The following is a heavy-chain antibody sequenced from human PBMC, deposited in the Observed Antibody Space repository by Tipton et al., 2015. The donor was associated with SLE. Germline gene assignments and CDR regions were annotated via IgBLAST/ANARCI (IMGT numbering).Heavy chain of an antibody. CDR3: AKAGYGGSFLTDW. Sequence: RSLRLSCAASGFTFSTYAMHWVRQAPGKGLEWVAVIWYDGSDKYYADSVKGRFTISRDNSKNTLYLQMNSLRTDDTAVYYCAKAGYGGSFLTDWWGQGTLVTVSS. CDR2: IWYDGSDK. CDR1: GFTFSTYA. D-gene: IGHD1-26*01. V-gene: IGHV3-33*06. J-gene: IGHJ4*02.